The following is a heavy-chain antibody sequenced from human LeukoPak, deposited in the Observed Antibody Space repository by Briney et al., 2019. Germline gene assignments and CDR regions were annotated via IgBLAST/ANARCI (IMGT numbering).Heavy chain of an antibody. D-gene: IGHD1-26*01. Sequence: PSEALSLTCAVSGFSISSDYYWAWIRQPPGKGLEWIGSIHHSGTTAYNPSLRSRVTISVDTPKNQFSLKLTSVTAADAAVYFCARDFRDSGSSWGQGTLVTVSS. V-gene: IGHV4-38-2*02. J-gene: IGHJ5*02. CDR1: GFSISSDYY. CDR2: IHHSGTT. CDR3: ARDFRDSGSS.